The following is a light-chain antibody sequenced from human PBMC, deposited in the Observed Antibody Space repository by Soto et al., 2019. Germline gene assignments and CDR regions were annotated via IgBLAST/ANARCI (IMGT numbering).Light chain of an antibody. CDR1: SSDVGGSNY. CDR3: CSYAGSPRYV. J-gene: IGLJ1*01. Sequence: QSALTQPRSVSGSPGQSVTISCTGTSSDVGGSNYVSWYQQHPGKAPNVMIYDVSERPSGVPDRVSGSKSGNTASLTISGLQAEDEADYYCCSYAGSPRYVLGTGTTLTVL. CDR2: DVS. V-gene: IGLV2-11*01.